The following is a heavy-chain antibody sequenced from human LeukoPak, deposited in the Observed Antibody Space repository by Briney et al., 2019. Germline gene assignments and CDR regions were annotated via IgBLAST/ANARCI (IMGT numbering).Heavy chain of an antibody. CDR2: LGTDGTYT. V-gene: IGHV3-74*01. D-gene: IGHD4-11*01. Sequence: GGSLRLSCAASGFNLRDYWMHWLRQAPGKGLVWVSRLGTDGTYTNYADSVTGRFTISRDNAKNTLYLQMDSLRAEGTSFYYCVRDPSNSGNWFDLWGQGTLVTVSS. CDR3: VRDPSNSGNWFDL. J-gene: IGHJ5*02. CDR1: GFNLRDYW.